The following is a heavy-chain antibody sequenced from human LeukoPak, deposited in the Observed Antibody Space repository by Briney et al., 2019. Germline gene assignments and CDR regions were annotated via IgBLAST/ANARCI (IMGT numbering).Heavy chain of an antibody. CDR3: ARAPSSGRFDY. Sequence: QSGGSLRLSCAASGFTFSSYAMHWVRQAPGKGLEWVAVLSDDGSSKYHADSVKGRFTISRDNSKNTLYLQMNSLRAEDTAVYYCARAPSSGRFDYWGQGTLVTISS. J-gene: IGHJ4*02. CDR2: LSDDGSSK. D-gene: IGHD3-22*01. V-gene: IGHV3-30*04. CDR1: GFTFSSYA.